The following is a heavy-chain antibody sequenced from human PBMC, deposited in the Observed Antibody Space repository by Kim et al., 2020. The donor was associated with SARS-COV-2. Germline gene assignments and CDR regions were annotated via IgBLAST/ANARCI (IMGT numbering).Heavy chain of an antibody. V-gene: IGHV4-31*03. Sequence: SETLSLTCTVSGGSISSGGYYWSWIRQHPGKGLEWIGYIYYSGSTYYNPSLKSRVTISVDTSKNQFSLKLSSVTAADTAVYYCAREDEDPDPYYYGSGSYHRNFWCDPTGQGALVTLSS. J-gene: IGHJ5*02. CDR3: AREDEDPDPYYYGSGSYHRNFWCDP. CDR1: GGSISSGGYY. D-gene: IGHD3-10*01. CDR2: IYYSGST.